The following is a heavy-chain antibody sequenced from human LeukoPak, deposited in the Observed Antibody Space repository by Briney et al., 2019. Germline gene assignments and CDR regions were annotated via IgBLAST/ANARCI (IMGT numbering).Heavy chain of an antibody. CDR2: ISAYNGNT. CDR1: GYTFTSYG. Sequence: GASVKVSCKASGYTFTSYGISWVRQAPGQGLEWMGWISAYNGNTNYAQKLQGRVTMTTDTSTSTAYMELSSLRSEDTAVYYCATDLAGDYGPWYFDLWGRGTLVTVSS. V-gene: IGHV1-18*01. J-gene: IGHJ2*01. CDR3: ATDLAGDYGPWYFDL. D-gene: IGHD4-17*01.